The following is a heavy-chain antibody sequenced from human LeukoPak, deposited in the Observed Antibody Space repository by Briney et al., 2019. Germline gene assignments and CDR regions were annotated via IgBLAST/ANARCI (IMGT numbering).Heavy chain of an antibody. CDR2: ISSTAITT. CDR1: GFTFRNYA. V-gene: IGHV3-48*03. Sequence: GGSLRVSCTASGFTFRNYAMYWVRQAPGRGLEWFGYISSTAITTAYADSGHFRFTSARDNTTLSLLLQMDTAKDDDMSVCYCARRGGQLWLDNWGQGNMVSGTS. D-gene: IGHD5-18*01. J-gene: IGHJ4*02. CDR3: ARRGGQLWLDN.